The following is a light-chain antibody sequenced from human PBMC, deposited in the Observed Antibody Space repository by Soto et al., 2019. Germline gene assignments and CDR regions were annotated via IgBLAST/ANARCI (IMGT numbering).Light chain of an antibody. CDR1: QSISSW. V-gene: IGKV1-5*01. CDR2: DAS. J-gene: IGKJ3*01. Sequence: DIQMTQSPSTLSASVGDRVTITCRASQSISSWLAWYQQKPGKAPKLLIYDASSLESGVPSRFSGSGSGTEFTFTIISLQPDDFATYYCQQYNSYSHTFGPGT. CDR3: QQYNSYSHT.